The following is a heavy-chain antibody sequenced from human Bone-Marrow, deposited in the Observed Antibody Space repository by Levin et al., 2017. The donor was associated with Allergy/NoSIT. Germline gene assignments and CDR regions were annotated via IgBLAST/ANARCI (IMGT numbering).Heavy chain of an antibody. D-gene: IGHD2-21*02. CDR3: VSAIIVVVTTTTDY. Sequence: GSLRLSCAASGFPFSTYTMNWVRQAPGKGLEWVSSISNSGSHIYYADSVKGRFTVSRDNAKNSLFLQMNSLRVEDTAVYYCVSAIIVVVTTTTDYWGQGTLVTVSS. CDR1: GFPFSTYT. V-gene: IGHV3-21*01. CDR2: ISNSGSHI. J-gene: IGHJ4*02.